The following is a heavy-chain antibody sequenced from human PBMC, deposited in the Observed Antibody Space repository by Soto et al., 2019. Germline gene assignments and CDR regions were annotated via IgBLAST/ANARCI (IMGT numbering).Heavy chain of an antibody. CDR3: ASKVILGEDYYYGMDV. D-gene: IGHD3-16*01. Sequence: PGESLKISCKGSGYSFTSYWIGWVRQMPGKGLEWMGIIYPGDSDTRYSPSFQGQVTISADKSISTAYLQWSSLKASDTAMYYCASKVILGEDYYYGMDVWGQGTTVTVSS. CDR1: GYSFTSYW. CDR2: IYPGDSDT. V-gene: IGHV5-51*01. J-gene: IGHJ6*02.